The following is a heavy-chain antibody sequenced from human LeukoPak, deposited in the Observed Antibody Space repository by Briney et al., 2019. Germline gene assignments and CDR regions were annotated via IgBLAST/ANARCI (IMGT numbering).Heavy chain of an antibody. CDR2: IYPGDSDT. D-gene: IGHD5-12*01. Sequence: GESLKISCVASVHTFSEFGIGWARQKSGKGLEFMGVIYPGDSDTTYSPSFQGQVTVSADRSVRTTYLQWTSLEASDSATYYCARGRGGFTGYENFDYWGHGTMVTVS. J-gene: IGHJ4*01. CDR1: VHTFSEFG. CDR3: ARGRGGFTGYENFDY. V-gene: IGHV5-51*01.